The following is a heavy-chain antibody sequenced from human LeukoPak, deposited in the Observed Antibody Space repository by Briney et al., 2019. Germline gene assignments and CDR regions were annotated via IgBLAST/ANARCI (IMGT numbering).Heavy chain of an antibody. CDR2: ISSSGSTI. CDR3: ARVESWEHSGSSQDVFDI. V-gene: IGHV3-48*03. J-gene: IGHJ3*02. D-gene: IGHD1-26*01. Sequence: GGSLRLSCAASGFTFSSYEMNWVRQAPGKGLEWVSYISSSGSTIYYADSVEGRFTISRDNAKNSLYLQMNSLRAEDTAVYYCARVESWEHSGSSQDVFDIWGQGTMVTVSS. CDR1: GFTFSSYE.